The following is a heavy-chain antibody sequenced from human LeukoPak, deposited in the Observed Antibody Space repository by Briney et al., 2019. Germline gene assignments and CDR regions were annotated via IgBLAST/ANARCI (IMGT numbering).Heavy chain of an antibody. J-gene: IGHJ5*02. Sequence: SETLSLTCAVSGGTLTSGGYSWSWIRQSPGKALEWIGYIYYSGSAYYNPSLKSRVDISFDTSKNQFSLRMTSVTAADSAIYFYARIRISSTSQNYFDPWGQGTLVTVSS. CDR2: IYYSGSA. V-gene: IGHV4-30-4*07. CDR1: GGTLTSGGYS. CDR3: ARIRISSTSQNYFDP. D-gene: IGHD2-2*01.